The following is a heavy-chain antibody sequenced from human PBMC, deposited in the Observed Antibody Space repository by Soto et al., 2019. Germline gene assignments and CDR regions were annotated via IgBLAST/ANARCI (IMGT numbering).Heavy chain of an antibody. D-gene: IGHD3-3*01. CDR3: ARLFRDVYNAVEY. V-gene: IGHV4-59*08. CDR2: TSNSTPT. J-gene: IGHJ4*02. Sequence: SETLSLTCTVSGGSISSYHWSWIRQSPGKGLEWIGYTSNSTPTIYNPSLKCRVTISADTSKNHFSLRLSSVAVADTAVYFCARLFRDVYNAVEYWGQGALVTVS. CDR1: GGSISSYH.